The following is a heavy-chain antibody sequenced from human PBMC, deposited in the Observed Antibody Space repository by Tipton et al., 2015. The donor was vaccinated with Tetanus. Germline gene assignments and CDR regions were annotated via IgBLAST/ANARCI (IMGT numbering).Heavy chain of an antibody. J-gene: IGHJ6*02. CDR1: GGSFRNYA. Sequence: QSGAEVKKPGSSVTVSCKASGGSFRNYAITWVRQAPGQGLEWMGRINPNSGGTNYAQKFQGRVTMTRDTSISTAYMELSRLRSDDTAVYYCARLYSGSYYYYYGMDVWGQGTTVTVSS. V-gene: IGHV1-2*06. CDR2: INPNSGGT. CDR3: ARLYSGSYYYYYGMDV. D-gene: IGHD3-10*02.